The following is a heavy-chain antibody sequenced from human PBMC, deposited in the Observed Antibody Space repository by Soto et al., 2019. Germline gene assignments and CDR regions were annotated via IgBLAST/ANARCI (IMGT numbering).Heavy chain of an antibody. J-gene: IGHJ3*02. CDR1: GGSISSSSYY. CDR2: IYYSGST. CDR3: ARPRTGYCSGGSCAGAFDI. D-gene: IGHD2-15*01. Sequence: QLQLQESGPGLVKPSETLSLTCTVSGGSISSSSYYWGWIRQPPGKGLEWIGSIYYSGSTYYNPSLKSRVTIAVDTSKNQFSLKLSSVTAADTAVYYCARPRTGYCSGGSCAGAFDIWGQGTMVTVSS. V-gene: IGHV4-39*01.